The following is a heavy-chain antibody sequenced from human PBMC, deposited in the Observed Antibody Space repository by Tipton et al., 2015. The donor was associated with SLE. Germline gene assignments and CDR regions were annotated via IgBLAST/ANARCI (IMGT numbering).Heavy chain of an antibody. J-gene: IGHJ5*02. CDR3: AREVAAPVNWFDP. V-gene: IGHV4-59*11. CDR1: GGSISGHY. Sequence: TLSLTCTVSGGSISGHYWSWIRQPPGKGLEWIGYIHHGGSTNYNPSLQSRVTISRDPSKNQFSLKLSSVTAADTAVYYCAREVAAPVNWFDPWGQGTLVTVSS. D-gene: IGHD6-13*01. CDR2: IHHGGST.